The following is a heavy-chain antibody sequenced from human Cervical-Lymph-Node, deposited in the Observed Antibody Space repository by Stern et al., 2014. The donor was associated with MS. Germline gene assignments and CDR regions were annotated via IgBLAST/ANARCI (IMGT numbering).Heavy chain of an antibody. Sequence: QVQLVQSGAEVKKPGSSVKVSCKASGVTFSSYGISWVRQAPGQGLEWMGGVIPFFASTHYAQNFQGRVTITADESTSTAYMELSSLRSEDTAMYYCARDSSSSHLDYWGQGTLVTVSS. D-gene: IGHD6-6*01. CDR1: GVTFSSYG. CDR3: ARDSSSSHLDY. CDR2: VIPFFAST. V-gene: IGHV1-69*01. J-gene: IGHJ4*02.